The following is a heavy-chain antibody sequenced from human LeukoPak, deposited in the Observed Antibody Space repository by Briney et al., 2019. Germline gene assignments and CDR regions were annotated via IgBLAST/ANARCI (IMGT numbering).Heavy chain of an antibody. J-gene: IGHJ4*02. CDR1: GGTFSSYA. Sequence: ASVKVSCKASGGTFSSYAISWVRQAPGQGLEWMGGIIPIFGTANYAQKFQGRVTITADESTSTAYVELSSLRSEDTAVYYCAREGYYDSSGYYARFYYFDYWGQGTLVTVSS. CDR2: IIPIFGTA. V-gene: IGHV1-69*01. CDR3: AREGYYDSSGYYARFYYFDY. D-gene: IGHD3-22*01.